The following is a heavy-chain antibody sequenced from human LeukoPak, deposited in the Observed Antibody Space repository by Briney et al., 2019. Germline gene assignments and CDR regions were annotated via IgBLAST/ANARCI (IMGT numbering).Heavy chain of an antibody. J-gene: IGHJ4*02. CDR1: GGTFSSYA. D-gene: IGHD4-17*01. Sequence: ASVKVSCKASGGTFSSYAISWVRQAPGQGLEWMGRIIPILGTANYAQKFQGRVTITADKSTSTAYMELSSLRSEDTAVYYCAREDPTVTTYVDYWGQGTLVTVSS. CDR2: IIPILGTA. V-gene: IGHV1-69*04. CDR3: AREDPTVTTYVDY.